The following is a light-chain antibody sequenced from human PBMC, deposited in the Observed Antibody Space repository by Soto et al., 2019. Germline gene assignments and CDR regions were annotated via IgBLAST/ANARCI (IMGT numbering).Light chain of an antibody. CDR3: QQYGSSPPLT. V-gene: IGKV3-20*01. J-gene: IGKJ4*01. CDR1: QSISSSY. CDR2: GAS. Sequence: EIVLTQSPGTLSLSPGERVTLSCRASQSISSSYLAWYQQKPGQAPRLLIYGASSRATGIPDRFSGSGSGTDFTLTISRLEPEYFAVYYCQQYGSSPPLTFGGGTRVEIK.